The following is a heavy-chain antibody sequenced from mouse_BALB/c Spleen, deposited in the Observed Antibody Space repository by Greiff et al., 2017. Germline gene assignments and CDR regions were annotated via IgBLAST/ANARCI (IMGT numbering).Heavy chain of an antibody. CDR3: AGDWDYFDY. CDR2: IYPGSGST. J-gene: IGHJ2*01. CDR1: GYNFTSYW. D-gene: IGHD4-1*01. Sequence: QVQLQQPGAELVKPGTSVKLSCKASGYNFTSYWINWVKLRPGQGLEWIGDIYPGSGSTNYNEKFKSKATLTVDTSSSTAYMQLSSLASEDSALYYCAGDWDYFDYWGQGTTLTVSS. V-gene: IGHV1-55*01.